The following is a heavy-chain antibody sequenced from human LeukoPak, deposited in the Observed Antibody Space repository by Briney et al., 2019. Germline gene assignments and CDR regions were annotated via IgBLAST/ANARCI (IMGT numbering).Heavy chain of an antibody. CDR1: GFSFNSYA. CDR2: VSYDGSNK. J-gene: IGHJ4*02. CDR3: ARGGYYDSRGYLDY. V-gene: IGHV3-30-3*01. Sequence: GRSLTLSCAASGFSFNSYAMHWVRRTPGKGLEWVADVSYDGSNKYYADSVKGRFTISRDNSKNTLYLQMNSLRPEDTAVYYCARGGYYDSRGYLDYWGQGTLVTASS. D-gene: IGHD3-22*01.